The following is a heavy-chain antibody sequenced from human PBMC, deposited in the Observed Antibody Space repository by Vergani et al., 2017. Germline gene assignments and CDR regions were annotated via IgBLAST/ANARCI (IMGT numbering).Heavy chain of an antibody. CDR1: GCTFNQYG. D-gene: IGHD1-14*01. Sequence: QVQLVETGGGVVQPGRSLRLSCAASGCTFNQYGMHWVRQAPGKGLEWVAVPWYDGNNKQYADSVKGRFTISRDNSKSTMYLQMNSLRDEDTGVYYCARDLRLLYNRFDPWGQGTLVTVSS. CDR2: PWYDGNNK. V-gene: IGHV3-33*01. J-gene: IGHJ5*02. CDR3: ARDLRLLYNRFDP.